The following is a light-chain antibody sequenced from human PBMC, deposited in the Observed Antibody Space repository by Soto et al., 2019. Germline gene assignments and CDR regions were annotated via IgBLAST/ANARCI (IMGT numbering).Light chain of an antibody. J-gene: IGLJ2*01. CDR3: QSYDSSLSGSV. Sequence: QSVLPQPPSLPGAPGQRVTISCTGSSANIGAGYDVHWYQHLPGTAPKLLIYGNSNRPSGVPDRFSGSKSGTSASLAITGLQAEDEADYYCQSYDSSLSGSVFGGGTKLTVL. CDR2: GNS. CDR1: SANIGAGYD. V-gene: IGLV1-40*01.